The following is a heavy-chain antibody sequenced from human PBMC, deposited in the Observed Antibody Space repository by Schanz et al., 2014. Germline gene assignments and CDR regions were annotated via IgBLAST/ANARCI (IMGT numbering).Heavy chain of an antibody. V-gene: IGHV3-23*05. J-gene: IGHJ3*02. Sequence: EVQLLESGGGLVQPGGSLRLSCSASTFTFDHYAMTWVRQAPGKGLEWVAAVSSRSDEIKYADSVRARFTISRDNSRSTMYLQMNSLRAEDTAVYYCAKGRFGELSAFDIWGQGTMVTVSS. CDR1: TFTFDHYA. CDR3: AKGRFGELSAFDI. CDR2: VSSRSDEI. D-gene: IGHD3-10*01.